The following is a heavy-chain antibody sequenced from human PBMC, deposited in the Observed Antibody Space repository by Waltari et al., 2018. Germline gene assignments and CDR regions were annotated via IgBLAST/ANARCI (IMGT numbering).Heavy chain of an antibody. J-gene: IGHJ4*02. CDR3: AGHVYTTLDY. CDR1: GYSISSGYY. CDR2: IYHSGST. D-gene: IGHD3-16*01. Sequence: QVQLQESGPGLVKPSETLSLTCAVSGYSISSGYYWGWIRQPPGKGLEWIGNIYHSGSTYCNPSLKSRVTISVDTSKNQFSLKLSSVTAADTAVYYCAGHVYTTLDYWGQGTLVTVSS. V-gene: IGHV4-38-2*01.